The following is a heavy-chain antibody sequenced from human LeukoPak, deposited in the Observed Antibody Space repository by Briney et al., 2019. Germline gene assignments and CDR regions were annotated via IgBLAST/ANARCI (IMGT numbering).Heavy chain of an antibody. D-gene: IGHD3-10*01. V-gene: IGHV3-15*01. CDR3: TGFGEGY. J-gene: IGHJ4*02. CDR2: IKSKNHGGTI. CDR1: GFTFSNAW. Sequence: PGGSLRLPCAASGFTFSNAWMSWVRQAPGKGLEWVGLIKSKNHGGTIDYAEPVKGRFTISRDDSKNTLYLQMNGLKTEDTAVYYCTGFGEGYWGQGTPVTVSS.